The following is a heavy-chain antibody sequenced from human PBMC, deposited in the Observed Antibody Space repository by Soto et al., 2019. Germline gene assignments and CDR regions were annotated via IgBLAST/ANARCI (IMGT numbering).Heavy chain of an antibody. J-gene: IGHJ5*02. Sequence: APLKGSWKAFGLILSAQYINQGRQGPGQGLEWLGWINPHSGATNYAQKFLGRVTMSADTSASTAYMDLARLKSDDTAVYYCVRAHALGFSNWFDPWGRGTLVTVSS. D-gene: IGHD3-10*01. V-gene: IGHV1-2*02. CDR3: VRAHALGFSNWFDP. CDR2: INPHSGAT. CDR1: GLILSAQY.